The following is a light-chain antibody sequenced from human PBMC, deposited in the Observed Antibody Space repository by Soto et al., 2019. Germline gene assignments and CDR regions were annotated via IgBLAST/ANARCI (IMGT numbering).Light chain of an antibody. V-gene: IGKV3-20*01. CDR2: SAS. Sequence: EIVLTQSPATLSLSPGERATLSCRASQSVRSSQFAWYQHKPGQAPRLLIYSASTRATGIPDRFSGSGSGTDFTLSISRLEPEDVAVYYCQQYENSPPYTFGQGTKLEI. CDR3: QQYENSPPYT. J-gene: IGKJ2*01. CDR1: QSVRSSQ.